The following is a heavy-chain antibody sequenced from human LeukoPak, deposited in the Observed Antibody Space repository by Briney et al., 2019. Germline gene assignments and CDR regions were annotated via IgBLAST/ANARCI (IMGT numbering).Heavy chain of an antibody. Sequence: SETLSLTCTVSGASISNYYWSWIRQPPGKGLEWIGYIYSSGSTTYNPSLKSRVTISVDTSKNQFSLILTSVTAADTAVYFCARGRWYFPLWGRGTLVTVSS. CDR3: ARGRWYFPL. CDR1: GASISNYY. J-gene: IGHJ2*01. CDR2: IYSSGST. V-gene: IGHV4-59*01.